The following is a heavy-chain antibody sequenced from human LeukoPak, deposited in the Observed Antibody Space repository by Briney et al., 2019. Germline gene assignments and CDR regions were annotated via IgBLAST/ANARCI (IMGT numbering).Heavy chain of an antibody. J-gene: IGHJ4*02. D-gene: IGHD6-19*01. Sequence: SETLSLTCTVSGGSISSSGFYWGWIRQPPGKGLEWIGNIYFSGSTYYNPSLKSRVTMSVDTSNNQFSLQLSSVTAADTALYYCARDYGGWYYFDYWGQGTLVTVSS. CDR3: ARDYGGWYYFDY. CDR1: GGSISSSGFY. V-gene: IGHV4-39*07. CDR2: IYFSGST.